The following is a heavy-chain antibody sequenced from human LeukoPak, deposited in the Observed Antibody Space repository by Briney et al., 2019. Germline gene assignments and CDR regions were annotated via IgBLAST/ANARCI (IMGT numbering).Heavy chain of an antibody. D-gene: IGHD6-6*01. V-gene: IGHV1-69*13. Sequence: ASVKVSCKASGGTFSSYAISWARQATGQGLEWMGGIIPIFGTANYAQKFQGRVTITADESTSTAYMELSSLRSEDTAVYYCASASIAARPYPNYYYYYMDVWGKGTTVTVSS. CDR1: GGTFSSYA. CDR2: IIPIFGTA. CDR3: ASASIAARPYPNYYYYYMDV. J-gene: IGHJ6*03.